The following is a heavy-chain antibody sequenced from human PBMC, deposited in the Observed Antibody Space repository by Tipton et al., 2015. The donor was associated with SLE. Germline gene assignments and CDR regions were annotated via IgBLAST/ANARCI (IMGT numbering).Heavy chain of an antibody. CDR3: ARGDWEGAYYFNY. Sequence: LRLSCTISGDSISNDNYYWGWIRQPPGKGLELIGNINYSGTTYYNPSLKTRVTISVDTSRIKFSLRLTSVTAADTAVYFCARGDWEGAYYFNYWGQGTLVTVSS. J-gene: IGHJ4*02. D-gene: IGHD1-26*01. CDR1: GDSISNDNYY. V-gene: IGHV4-39*07. CDR2: INYSGTT.